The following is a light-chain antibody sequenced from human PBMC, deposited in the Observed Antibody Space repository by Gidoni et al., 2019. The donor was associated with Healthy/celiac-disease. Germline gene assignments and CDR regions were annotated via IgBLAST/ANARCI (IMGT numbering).Light chain of an antibody. V-gene: IGKV3-20*01. CDR3: QQDGSAPPGYT. CDR1: QSVSSSY. Sequence: IVLTPSPGTLSLSPGERATLSCRASQSVSSSYLAWYQQKPGQAPRLLIYGASSRATGIPDRFSGSGVGKDFTITISRMGPEDFAVYYCQQDGSAPPGYTFGQGTKLEIK. J-gene: IGKJ2*01. CDR2: GAS.